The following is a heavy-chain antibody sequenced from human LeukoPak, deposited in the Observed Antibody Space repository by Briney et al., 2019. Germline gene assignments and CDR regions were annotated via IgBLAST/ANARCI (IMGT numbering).Heavy chain of an antibody. Sequence: GASLRLSCATSGFTFSNYYMSWVRQAPGKGLEWVLYISSSGSTIYYTDSVKGRFSISRVNAKNSLYLQMNSLRAEDTVVYYCVGRSSTSCYSRFDYWGQGTLVTVSS. V-gene: IGHV3-11*04. CDR3: VGRSSTSCYSRFDY. J-gene: IGHJ4*02. D-gene: IGHD2-2*02. CDR2: ISSSGSTI. CDR1: GFTFSNYY.